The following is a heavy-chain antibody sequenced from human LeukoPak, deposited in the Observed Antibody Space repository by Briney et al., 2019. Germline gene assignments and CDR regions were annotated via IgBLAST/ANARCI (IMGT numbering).Heavy chain of an antibody. V-gene: IGHV4-59*01. CDR3: ARRNYDFWSDYGLDV. J-gene: IGHJ6*02. CDR2: IYYVGST. D-gene: IGHD3-3*01. CDR1: GASISSYY. Sequence: SETLSLTCTASGASISSYYWNWIRQSPGKGLEWIGFIYYVGSTHYSPSLNSRVTMSVDTSKNQISLRLSSVSAADTAIYYCARRNYDFWSDYGLDVWGQGTPVTVSS.